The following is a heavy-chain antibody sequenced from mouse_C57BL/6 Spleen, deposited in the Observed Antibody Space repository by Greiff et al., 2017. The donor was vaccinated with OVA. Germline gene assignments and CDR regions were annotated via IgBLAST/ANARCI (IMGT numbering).Heavy chain of an antibody. CDR2: IYPGSGST. CDR3: ARELTGLAGFAY. J-gene: IGHJ3*01. V-gene: IGHV1-55*01. CDR1: GYTFTSYW. Sequence: VQLQQPGAELVKPGASVKMSCKASGYTFTSYWITWVKQRPGQGLEWIGDIYPGSGSTNYNEKFKSKATLTVDTSSSTAYLQLSSLTSEDSAVYYCARELTGLAGFAYWGQGTLVTVSA. D-gene: IGHD4-1*01.